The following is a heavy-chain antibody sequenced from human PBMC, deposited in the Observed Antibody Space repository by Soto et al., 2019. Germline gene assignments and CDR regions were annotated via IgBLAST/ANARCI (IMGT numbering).Heavy chain of an antibody. CDR2: IYYTGST. D-gene: IGHD3-9*01. CDR1: GGSINNYY. V-gene: IGHV4-59*01. Sequence: SETLSLTCNVSGGSINNYYWNWVRQTPGKGLEWIGYIYYTGSTHYNPSLKSRVTMSVDTSKNQFSLRLTSVTAADTALYFCAREGILLLGDFDIWGQGTVVTVSS. J-gene: IGHJ3*02. CDR3: AREGILLLGDFDI.